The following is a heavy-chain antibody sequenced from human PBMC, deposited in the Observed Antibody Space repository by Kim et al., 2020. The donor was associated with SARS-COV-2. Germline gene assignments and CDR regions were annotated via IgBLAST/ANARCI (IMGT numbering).Heavy chain of an antibody. CDR3: ARAYSSGSIDY. V-gene: IGHV5-51*01. CDR2: IYPGDSDT. CDR1: GYSFTSYL. D-gene: IGHD6-19*01. J-gene: IGHJ4*02. Sequence: GESLKISCKGSGYSFTSYLIGWVRQMPGKGLEWMGIIYPGDSDTRYIPSFQGQVTISADKSISTAYLQWSSMKASDTAMYYCARAYSSGSIDYWGQGTLVTVSS.